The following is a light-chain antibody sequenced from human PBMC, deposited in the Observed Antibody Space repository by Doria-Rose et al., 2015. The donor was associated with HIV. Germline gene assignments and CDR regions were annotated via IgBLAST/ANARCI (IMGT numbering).Light chain of an antibody. CDR1: QTVSTY. CDR2: AAS. J-gene: IGKJ1*01. Sequence: MTQSPSSLSASIVDRVTITCRASQTVSTYLNWFQQEPGKAPTLLIYAASRLQSGVPSMFSGSESGTDFTLTISGLQHGDFASYYCQQTYSTPPWTVGQGTKVEMK. V-gene: IGKV1-39*01. CDR3: QQTYSTPPWT.